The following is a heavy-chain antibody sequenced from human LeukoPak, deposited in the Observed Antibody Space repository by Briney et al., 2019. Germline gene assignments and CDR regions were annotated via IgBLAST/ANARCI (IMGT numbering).Heavy chain of an antibody. V-gene: IGHV1-8*01. CDR1: GYTFTSYD. J-gene: IGHJ3*02. CDR2: MNPNSDNT. Sequence: ASVKVSCKASGYTFTSYDINWMRQATGQGLEWMGWMNPNSDNTDYSQKFQGRVTMTRNTSISTAYMELSSLRSEDTAVYYCARGLRVWLDAFDIWGQGTMVTVSS. CDR3: ARGLRVWLDAFDI. D-gene: IGHD5-12*01.